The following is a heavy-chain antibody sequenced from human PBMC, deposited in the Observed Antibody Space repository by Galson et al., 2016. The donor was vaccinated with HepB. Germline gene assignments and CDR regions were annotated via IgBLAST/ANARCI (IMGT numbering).Heavy chain of an antibody. CDR2: IIPIFGTA. V-gene: IGHV1-69*01. D-gene: IGHD1-14*01. Sequence: GGTFSSYAISWVRQAPGQGLEWMGGIIPIFGTADYAQKFQGRVTITADESTSTAYMELSSLRSEDTAVYYCATRSGFSRNWFDPWGQGTLVTVSS. J-gene: IGHJ5*02. CDR3: ATRSGFSRNWFDP. CDR1: GGTFSSYA.